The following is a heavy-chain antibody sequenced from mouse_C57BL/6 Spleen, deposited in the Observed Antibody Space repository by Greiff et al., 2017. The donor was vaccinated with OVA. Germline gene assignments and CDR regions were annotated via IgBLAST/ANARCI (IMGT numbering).Heavy chain of an antibody. CDR2: ISSGSSTI. D-gene: IGHD1-1*01. CDR3: ATTTVVPMDY. J-gene: IGHJ4*01. V-gene: IGHV5-17*01. CDR1: GFTFSDYG. Sequence: EVKLQESGGGLVKPGGSLKLSCAASGFTFSDYGMHWVRQAPEKGLEWVAYISSGSSTIYYADTVKGRFTISRDNAKNTLFLQMTSLRSEDTAMYYCATTTVVPMDYWGQGTSVTVSS.